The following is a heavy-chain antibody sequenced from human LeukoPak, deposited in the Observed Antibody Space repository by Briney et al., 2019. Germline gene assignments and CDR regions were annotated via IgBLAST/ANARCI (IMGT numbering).Heavy chain of an antibody. CDR2: ISAYNGNT. V-gene: IGHV1-18*01. Sequence: ASVKVSCKASGYTFTSYGISWVRQAPGQGLEWMGWISAYNGNTNYAQKFQGRVTMTRDTSISTAYMELSRLRSDDTAVYYCARVSDFWSGYYLGYYYYGMDVWGQGTTVTVSS. D-gene: IGHD3-3*01. CDR3: ARVSDFWSGYYLGYYYYGMDV. J-gene: IGHJ6*02. CDR1: GYTFTSYG.